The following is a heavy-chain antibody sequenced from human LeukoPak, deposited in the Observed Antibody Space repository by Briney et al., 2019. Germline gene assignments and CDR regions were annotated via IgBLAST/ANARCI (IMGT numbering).Heavy chain of an antibody. V-gene: IGHV4-39*01. CDR1: GGSISSSSYY. CDR3: ARRPVLLWFGELSGYFDY. CDR2: IYYSGST. J-gene: IGHJ4*02. D-gene: IGHD3-10*01. Sequence: ETLSLTCTVSGGSISSSSYYWGWIRQPPGTGREWIGSIYYSGSTYYNPSLKTPVTISVDTSKNQFSLKLSSVTAADTAVYYCARRPVLLWFGELSGYFDYWGQGTLVTVSS.